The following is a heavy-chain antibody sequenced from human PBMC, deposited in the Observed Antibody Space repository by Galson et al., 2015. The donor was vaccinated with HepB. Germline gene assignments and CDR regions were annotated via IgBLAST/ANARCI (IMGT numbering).Heavy chain of an antibody. CDR3: ARDRGGVAAAGRFEY. CDR2: IYHTGST. Sequence: QQPGKGLEWIGYIYHTGSTNYNPSLKSRVTISVDTSKNQFSLKLNSVTAADTAVYYCARDRGGVAAAGRFEYWGHGTLVTVSS. D-gene: IGHD6-13*01. J-gene: IGHJ4*01. V-gene: IGHV4-31*02.